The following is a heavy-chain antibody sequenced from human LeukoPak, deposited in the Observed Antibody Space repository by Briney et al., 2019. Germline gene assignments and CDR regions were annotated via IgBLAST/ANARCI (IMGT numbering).Heavy chain of an antibody. D-gene: IGHD3-22*01. V-gene: IGHV4-34*01. CDR1: GGSFSGYY. CDR3: ARGGSKWLARYFDL. J-gene: IGHJ2*01. CDR2: INHSGST. Sequence: SETLSLTCAVYGGSFSGYYWSWIRQPPGKGLEWIGEINHSGSTNYNPSLKSRVTISVDTSKNQFSLKLSSATAADTAVYYCARGGSKWLARYFDLWGRGTLVTVSS.